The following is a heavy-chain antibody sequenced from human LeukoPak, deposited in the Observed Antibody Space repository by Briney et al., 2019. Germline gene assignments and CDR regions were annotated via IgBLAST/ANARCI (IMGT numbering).Heavy chain of an antibody. CDR2: ISAHNGNT. Sequence: ASVKVSCKASGYTFTSYGISWVRQAPGQGLEWMGWISAHNGNTNYAQKLQGRVTMTTDSSTSTAYMELRSLRSDDTAVYYCAREVVPAAMDAFDIWGQGTMVTVSS. CDR3: AREVVPAAMDAFDI. D-gene: IGHD2-2*01. J-gene: IGHJ3*02. CDR1: GYTFTSYG. V-gene: IGHV1-18*01.